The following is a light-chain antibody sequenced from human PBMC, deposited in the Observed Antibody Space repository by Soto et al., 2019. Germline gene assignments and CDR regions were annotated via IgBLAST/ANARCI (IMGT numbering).Light chain of an antibody. Sequence: DIVMTQSPGTLSLSPWVRATLSCRASQTVSSSYLAWSQQKPVQAPRPLIYQTSIRAAGIPARFSGSGSGTEFTLTISSLQSEDFAVYYRQQYNNWPLTFGQGTKVDIK. J-gene: IGKJ1*01. V-gene: IGKV3D-15*01. CDR2: QTS. CDR1: QTVSSSY. CDR3: QQYNNWPLT.